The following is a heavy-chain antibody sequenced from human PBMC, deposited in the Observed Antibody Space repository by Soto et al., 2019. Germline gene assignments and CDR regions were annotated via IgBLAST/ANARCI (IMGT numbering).Heavy chain of an antibody. J-gene: IGHJ4*02. Sequence: ASVKVSCKASGGTISSYAISWVRQAPGQGLEWMGGIIPIFGTANYAQKFQGRVTITADESTSTAYMELSSLRSEDTAVYYCARSYAVGLVLSTSFDYWGQGTLVTVSS. CDR1: GGTISSYA. CDR3: ARSYAVGLVLSTSFDY. CDR2: IIPIFGTA. D-gene: IGHD6-6*01. V-gene: IGHV1-69*13.